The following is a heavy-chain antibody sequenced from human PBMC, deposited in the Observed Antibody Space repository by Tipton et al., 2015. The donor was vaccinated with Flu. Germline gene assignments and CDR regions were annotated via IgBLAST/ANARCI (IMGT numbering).Heavy chain of an antibody. D-gene: IGHD3-10*01. Sequence: SLRLSCAASGFTFSSYWMRWVRQAPGKGLEWVANIKQDGSEKYYVDSVKGRFTISRDNAKNSLYLQMNSLRAEDTAVYYCAREQAMVRGVITFDYWGQGTLVTVSS. V-gene: IGHV3-7*03. J-gene: IGHJ4*02. CDR1: GFTFSSYW. CDR2: IKQDGSEK. CDR3: AREQAMVRGVITFDY.